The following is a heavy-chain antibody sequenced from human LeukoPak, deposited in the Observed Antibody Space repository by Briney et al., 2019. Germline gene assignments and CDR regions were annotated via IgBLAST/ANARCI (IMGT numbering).Heavy chain of an antibody. CDR1: GGSVSSGSYY. CDR3: ARGAYYFDY. V-gene: IGHV4-61*01. J-gene: IGHJ4*02. CDR2: IYYSGTT. Sequence: KPSETLSLTCIVSGGSVSSGSYYWSWIRQPPGKGLEWIGYIYYSGTTNYNPSLKSRVTISVDTPKNQFSLNLSSVTAADTAVYYCARGAYYFDYWGQGTLVTVSS.